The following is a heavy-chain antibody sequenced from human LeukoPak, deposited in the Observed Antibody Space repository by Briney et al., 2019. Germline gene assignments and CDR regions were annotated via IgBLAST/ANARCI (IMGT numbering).Heavy chain of an antibody. CDR1: GYTFTSYD. D-gene: IGHD6-13*01. CDR3: ARVIAGGGWYYYMDV. Sequence: GASVTVSCKASGYTFTSYDINWVRQAPGQGLEWMGWMNPNSGNTGYAQKFQGRVTMTRNTSISTAYMELSSLISEDTAVYYCARVIAGGGWYYYMDVWGKGTTVTISS. V-gene: IGHV1-8*01. J-gene: IGHJ6*03. CDR2: MNPNSGNT.